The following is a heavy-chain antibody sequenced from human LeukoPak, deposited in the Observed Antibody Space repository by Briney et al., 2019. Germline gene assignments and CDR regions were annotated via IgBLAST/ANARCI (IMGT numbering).Heavy chain of an antibody. CDR1: GFTFDDYG. Sequence: RPGGSLRLSCAASGFTFDDYGMSWVRQAPGKGLEWVSGISGSGRGGRTYYADSVKGRFTISRDDSKNTLYLQMNTLRAEDTAVYYCAKAGSIRFDYWGQGTLVTVSS. D-gene: IGHD1-26*01. J-gene: IGHJ4*02. CDR2: ISGSGRGGRT. CDR3: AKAGSIRFDY. V-gene: IGHV3-23*01.